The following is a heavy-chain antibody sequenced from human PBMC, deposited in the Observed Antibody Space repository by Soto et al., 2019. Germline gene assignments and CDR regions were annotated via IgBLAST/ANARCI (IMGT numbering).Heavy chain of an antibody. J-gene: IGHJ6*02. CDR1: GFTFSSYT. D-gene: IGHD6-19*01. V-gene: IGHV3-23*01. Sequence: SLRLSCTASGFTFSSYTMNWVRQAPGKGLEWVSSISGSGGGTYYADSVKGRFTISRDNSKDTLYLQMDSLRADDTAVYYCARDLLNSSGWYRLSYCCIDFRGQGPTVTGSS. CDR2: ISGSGGGT. CDR3: ARDLLNSSGWYRLSYCCIDF.